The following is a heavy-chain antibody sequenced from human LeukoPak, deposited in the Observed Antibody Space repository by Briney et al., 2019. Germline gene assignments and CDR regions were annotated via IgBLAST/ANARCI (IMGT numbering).Heavy chain of an antibody. J-gene: IGHJ4*02. D-gene: IGHD5-12*01. CDR2: IIPIFGTA. Sequence: SVKVSCKASGGTFSSYAISWVRQAPGQGLEWMGGIIPIFGTANYAQKFQGRVTITADESTSTAHMELSSLRSEDTAVYYCARGRGYSGYGLNFDYWGQGTLVTVSS. CDR3: ARGRGYSGYGLNFDY. CDR1: GGTFSSYA. V-gene: IGHV1-69*13.